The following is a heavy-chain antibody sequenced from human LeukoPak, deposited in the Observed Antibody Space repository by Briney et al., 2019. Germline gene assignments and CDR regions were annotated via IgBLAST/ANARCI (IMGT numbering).Heavy chain of an antibody. D-gene: IGHD4-17*01. Sequence: GGSLRLSCAASGFTFSSYAMSWVRQAPGKGLEWVSAISGSGGSTYYADSVKGRFTISRDNAKNSLYLQMNSLRAEDTAVYYCARVTTVTTYNWFDPWGQGTLVTVSS. V-gene: IGHV3-23*01. CDR2: ISGSGGST. CDR1: GFTFSSYA. J-gene: IGHJ5*02. CDR3: ARVTTVTTYNWFDP.